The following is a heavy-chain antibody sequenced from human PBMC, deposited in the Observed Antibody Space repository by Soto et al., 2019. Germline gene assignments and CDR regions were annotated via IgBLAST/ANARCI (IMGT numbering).Heavy chain of an antibody. CDR2: ISYDGTNK. J-gene: IGHJ4*02. D-gene: IGHD7-27*01. CDR3: ARDPKTSGGQHWAFNYFDS. CDR1: GFSFSISP. V-gene: IGHV3-30-3*01. Sequence: SGFSFSISPMHWVRQAPGKGPEWVALISYDGTNKFYADSVKGRFTISRDNPKSTLYVQVDSLRPEDAAVYYCARDPKTSGGQHWAFNYFDSWGQGTLVTVSS.